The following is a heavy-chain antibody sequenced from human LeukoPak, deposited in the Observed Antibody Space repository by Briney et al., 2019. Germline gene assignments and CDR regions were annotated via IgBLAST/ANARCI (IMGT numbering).Heavy chain of an antibody. CDR2: IWPDGRNE. J-gene: IGHJ4*02. D-gene: IGHD1-14*01. V-gene: IGHV3-33*01. CDR1: GFTFAIYG. CDR3: ARDRNNNYFDY. Sequence: PGGSLRLSCAASGFTFAIYGMRWVRQAPGKGLEWVAFIWPDGRNEFYVDSVKGRFSISRDNSNNTLYLHMKSLRAEDTALYYCARDRNNNYFDYWGQGTLLTVSS.